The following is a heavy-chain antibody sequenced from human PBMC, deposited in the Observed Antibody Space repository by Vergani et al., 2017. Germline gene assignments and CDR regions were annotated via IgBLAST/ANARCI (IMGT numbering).Heavy chain of an antibody. D-gene: IGHD6-13*01. V-gene: IGHV3-21*01. Sequence: EVQLVESGGGLVQPGGSLRLSCAASGFTFSSYSMNWVRQAPGKGLEWVSSISSSSSYIYYADSVKGRFTISRDNAKNSLYLQMNSLRAEDTAVYYCARDPSSSWYLTPFDYWGQGTLVTVSS. CDR2: ISSSSSYI. CDR1: GFTFSSYS. CDR3: ARDPSSSWYLTPFDY. J-gene: IGHJ4*02.